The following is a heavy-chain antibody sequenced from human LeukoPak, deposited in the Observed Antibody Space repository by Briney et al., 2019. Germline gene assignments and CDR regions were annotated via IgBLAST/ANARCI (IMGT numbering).Heavy chain of an antibody. Sequence: SETLSLTCTVSGGSISSSSYYWGWIRQPPGKGLEWIGSIYYSGSTYYNPSLKSRVTISVDTSKNQFSLKLSPVTAADTAVYYCARGPPSFDYWGQGTLVTVSS. CDR3: ARGPPSFDY. CDR1: GGSISSSSYY. CDR2: IYYSGST. V-gene: IGHV4-39*01. J-gene: IGHJ4*02.